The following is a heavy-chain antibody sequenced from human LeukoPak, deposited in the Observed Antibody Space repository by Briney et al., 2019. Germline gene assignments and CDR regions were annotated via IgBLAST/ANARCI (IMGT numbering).Heavy chain of an antibody. CDR3: ARGLGRNYIVVVPAARTFDY. D-gene: IGHD2-2*01. CDR2: INHSGST. J-gene: IGHJ4*02. Sequence: PSGTLSLTCAVYGGSFSGYYWSWIRQPPGKGLEWIGEINHSGSTNYNPSLKSRVTISVDTSKNQFSLKLSSVTAADTTVYYCARGLGRNYIVVVPAARTFDYWGQGTLVTVSS. V-gene: IGHV4-34*01. CDR1: GGSFSGYY.